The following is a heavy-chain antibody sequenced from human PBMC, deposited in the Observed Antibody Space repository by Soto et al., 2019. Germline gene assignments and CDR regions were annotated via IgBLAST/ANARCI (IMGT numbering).Heavy chain of an antibody. V-gene: IGHV1-2*02. Sequence: QVQVEQSGAEVKKPGASVKVSCKTSGYTFSDYYMHWVRQAPGQGLEWMGWINPNSGNTDYAQKFRGRVTMTRDTSITTAYMELTSLRSDDTAIYYCARDLTGYSNWFDPWGQGALVTFSS. CDR1: GYTFSDYY. CDR2: INPNSGNT. CDR3: ARDLTGYSNWFDP. J-gene: IGHJ5*02. D-gene: IGHD5-18*01.